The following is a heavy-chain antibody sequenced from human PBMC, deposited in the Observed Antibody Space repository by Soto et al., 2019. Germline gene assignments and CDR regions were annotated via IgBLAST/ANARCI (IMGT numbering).Heavy chain of an antibody. J-gene: IGHJ2*01. CDR3: AREPPYYDILTGYWQSWYFDL. CDR1: GFTFSSYW. V-gene: IGHV3-74*01. Sequence: EVQLVESGGGLVQPGGSLRLSCAASGFTFSSYWMHWVRQAPGQGLVWVSRINSDGGSTSYADSVKGRFTISRDNAKSTLDLLMSSLRAEDTAVYYCAREPPYYDILTGYWQSWYFDLWGRGTLVTVT. D-gene: IGHD3-9*01. CDR2: INSDGGST.